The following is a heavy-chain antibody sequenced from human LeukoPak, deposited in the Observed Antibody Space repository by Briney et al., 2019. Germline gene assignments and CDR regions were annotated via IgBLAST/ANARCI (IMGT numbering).Heavy chain of an antibody. CDR3: AREGGDYGDYFDY. V-gene: IGHV3-48*04. CDR2: ISSSSSSTI. CDR1: GFTFSSCI. D-gene: IGHD4-17*01. Sequence: GGSLRLSCAASGFTFSSCIMSWVRQAPGKGLEWVSYISSSSSSTIYYADSVKGRFTISRDNAKNSLYLQMNSLRAEDTAVYYCAREGGDYGDYFDYWGQGTLVTVSS. J-gene: IGHJ4*02.